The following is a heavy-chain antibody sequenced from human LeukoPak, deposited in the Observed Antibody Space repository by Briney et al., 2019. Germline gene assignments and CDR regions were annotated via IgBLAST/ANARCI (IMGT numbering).Heavy chain of an antibody. J-gene: IGHJ4*02. V-gene: IGHV4-59*01. Sequence: KPSETLSLTCTVSGGSISSYYWSWIRQAPGKGLEWIGYIYYSGSTNYNPSLKSRVTISVDTSKNQFSLKLSSVTAADTAVYYCARGGLYYSVYDYGYYFDYWGQGTLVTVSS. CDR1: GGSISSYY. D-gene: IGHD5/OR15-5a*01. CDR2: IYYSGST. CDR3: ARGGLYYSVYDYGYYFDY.